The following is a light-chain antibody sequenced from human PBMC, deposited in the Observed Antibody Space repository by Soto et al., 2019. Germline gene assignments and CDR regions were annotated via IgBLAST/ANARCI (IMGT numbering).Light chain of an antibody. CDR1: SSDIGAYNY. J-gene: IGLJ1*01. Sequence: QSVLTQPASVSGSPGQSITISCTGTSSDIGAYNYVSWSQQYPGKAPKLMLYGVTNRPSGGCNRFSGSKTGNTASLTISGLQAEDEADYYCFSHRSGDSHVFGTGTKVTVL. CDR3: FSHRSGDSHV. CDR2: GVT. V-gene: IGLV2-14*01.